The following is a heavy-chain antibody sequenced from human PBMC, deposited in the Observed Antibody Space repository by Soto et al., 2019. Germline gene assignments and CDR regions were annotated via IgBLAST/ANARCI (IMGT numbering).Heavy chain of an antibody. CDR1: GYTFTSYG. J-gene: IGHJ4*02. CDR2: ISAYNGNT. Sequence: QVQLVQSGAEVKKPGASVKVSCKASGYTFTSYGISWVRQAPGQGLEWMGWISAYNGNTNYAQKLQGSVTMTTDTSPSTAYMELRSLRSDDTAVYYCARVPQVVVVAAWPDYWGQGTLVTVSS. D-gene: IGHD2-15*01. V-gene: IGHV1-18*01. CDR3: ARVPQVVVVAAWPDY.